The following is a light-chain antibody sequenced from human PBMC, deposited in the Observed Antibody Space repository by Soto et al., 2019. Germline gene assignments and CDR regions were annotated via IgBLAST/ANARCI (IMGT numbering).Light chain of an antibody. V-gene: IGLV1-51*01. Sequence: QSVLTQPPSVSAAPGQKVTISCSGSSSNIGRNYVSWYQKLPGTAPKLLIYEDDKRPSGIPDRFSGSKSGTSATLGITGLQTGDEADYYCGAWDSSLSAVVFGGGTKL. J-gene: IGLJ2*01. CDR1: SSNIGRNY. CDR3: GAWDSSLSAVV. CDR2: EDD.